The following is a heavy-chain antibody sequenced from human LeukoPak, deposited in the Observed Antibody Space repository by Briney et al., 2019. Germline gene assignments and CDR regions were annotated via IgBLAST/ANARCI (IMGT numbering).Heavy chain of an antibody. J-gene: IGHJ4*02. V-gene: IGHV3-30*18. CDR1: GFTLSSYG. D-gene: IGHD4-17*01. CDR2: ISFDGSNK. CDR3: AKDGGGYDYEFDY. Sequence: GRSLRLSCAASGFTLSSYGMHWVRQAPGRGLEWVAVISFDGSNKYYADSVKGRFTISRDNSKNTLYLQMNRLRAEDTAVYYCAKDGGGYDYEFDYWGQGTLVTVSS.